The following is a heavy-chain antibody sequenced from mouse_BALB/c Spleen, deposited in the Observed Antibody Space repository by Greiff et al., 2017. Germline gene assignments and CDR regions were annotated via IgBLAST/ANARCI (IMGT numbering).Heavy chain of an antibody. CDR2: ISSGSSTI. Sequence: EVKLVESGGGLVQPGGSRKLSCAASGFTFSSFGMHWVRQAPEKGLEWVAYISSGSSTIYYADTVKGRFTISRDNAKNTLYLQMSSLKSEDTAMYYCARRRALPFDYWGQGTTLTVSS. J-gene: IGHJ2*01. D-gene: IGHD3-3*01. CDR3: ARRRALPFDY. CDR1: GFTFSSFG. V-gene: IGHV5-17*03.